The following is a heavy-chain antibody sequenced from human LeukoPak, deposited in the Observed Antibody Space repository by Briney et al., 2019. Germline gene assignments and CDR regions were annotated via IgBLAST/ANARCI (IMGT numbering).Heavy chain of an antibody. D-gene: IGHD2-2*02. J-gene: IGHJ5*02. CDR2: IYHSGST. CDR3: ARRYCSSTSCYRPRRPGEIDP. V-gene: IGHV4-4*02. CDR1: GASISTGNW. Sequence: SGTLSLTCAVSGASISTGNWWSWVRQPPDKGLEWIGEIYHSGSTNYNPSLKSRVTISVDKSQNQFSLKLSSVTAADTAVYYCARRYCSSTSCYRPRRPGEIDPWGQGTLVTVSS.